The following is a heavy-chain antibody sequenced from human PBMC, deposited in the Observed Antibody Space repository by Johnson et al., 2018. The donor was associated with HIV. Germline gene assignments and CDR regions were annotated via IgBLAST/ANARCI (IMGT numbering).Heavy chain of an antibody. V-gene: IGHV3-53*01. D-gene: IGHD1-26*01. CDR1: GFPFSSNY. Sequence: VQLVESGGGLIPPGGSLRLSCAASGFPFSSNYMSWVRQAPGKGLERVSVIYSCGSTYSADSVKGRITISRDNSKNTLYLQMNSLRAEETAVYSCERLIVGAPGAFDIWGQGTMVTVSS. J-gene: IGHJ3*02. CDR3: ERLIVGAPGAFDI. CDR2: IYSCGST.